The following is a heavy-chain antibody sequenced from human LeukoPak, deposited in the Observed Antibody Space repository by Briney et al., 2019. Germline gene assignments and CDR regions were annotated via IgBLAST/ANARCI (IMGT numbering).Heavy chain of an antibody. Sequence: SETLSLTCAVYGGSFSGYYWSWIRQPPGKGLEWIGEINHSGSTNCNPSLKSRVTISVDTSKNQFSLKLSSVTAADTAVYYCACLTTADAFDIWGQGTMVTVSS. CDR3: ACLTTADAFDI. CDR1: GGSFSGYY. J-gene: IGHJ3*02. D-gene: IGHD3-22*01. CDR2: INHSGST. V-gene: IGHV4-34*01.